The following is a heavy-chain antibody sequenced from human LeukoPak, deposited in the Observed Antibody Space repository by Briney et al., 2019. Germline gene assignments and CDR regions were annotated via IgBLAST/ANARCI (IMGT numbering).Heavy chain of an antibody. CDR1: GYSFTSYW. CDR3: ARKDDSSGYFHGPYFDY. V-gene: IGHV5-51*01. J-gene: IGHJ4*02. D-gene: IGHD3-22*01. CDR2: IYPGDSET. Sequence: GESLKISCKGSGYSFTSYWIGWVRQMPGKGLEWMGIIYPGDSETRYSPSFQGQVTISADKSISNAYLQWSSLKASDTAMYYCARKDDSSGYFHGPYFDYWGQGPLVTVSS.